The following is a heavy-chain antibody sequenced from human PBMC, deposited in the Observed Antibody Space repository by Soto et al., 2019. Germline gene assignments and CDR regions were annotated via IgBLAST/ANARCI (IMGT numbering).Heavy chain of an antibody. CDR1: GFSLTTYGVG. D-gene: IGHD1-7*01. CDR3: AHRLTLNSNWNYGRFDY. Sequence: SGPTLVNPTQTLTLTCTFSGFSLTTYGVGVAWIRQPPGKALEWLALIYWNDSKRYCPSLQSRLTITKDTSKNQVVLTMTNMDPVDTATYFCAHRLTLNSNWNYGRFDYWGQGTLVTSPQ. J-gene: IGHJ4*02. CDR2: IYWNDSK. V-gene: IGHV2-5*01.